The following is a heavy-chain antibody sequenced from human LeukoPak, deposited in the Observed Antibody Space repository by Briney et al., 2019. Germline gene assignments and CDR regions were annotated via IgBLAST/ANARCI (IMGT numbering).Heavy chain of an antibody. Sequence: GGSLRLSCAASGFTFSSYEMNWVRQAPGKGLEWVSYISSSGSTIYYADSVKGRFTISRDNAKNSLYLQMNSLRAEDTAVYYCADLGITMIGGVGGKGTTVTISS. V-gene: IGHV3-48*03. CDR1: GFTFSSYE. J-gene: IGHJ6*04. CDR3: ADLGITMIGGV. CDR2: ISSSGSTI. D-gene: IGHD3-10*02.